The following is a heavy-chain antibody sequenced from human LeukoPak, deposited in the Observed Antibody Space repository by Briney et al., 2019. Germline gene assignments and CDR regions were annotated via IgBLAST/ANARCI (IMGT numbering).Heavy chain of an antibody. CDR2: IYYSGST. D-gene: IGHD2-21*02. Sequence: SETLSLTCTVSGGSISSSSYYWGWIRQPPGKGLEWIGSIYYSGSTYYNPSLKSRVTISVDTSKNQFSLKLSSVTAADTAVYYCAGVTAYYYYYGMDVWGQGTTVTVSS. CDR3: AGVTAYYYYYGMDV. V-gene: IGHV4-39*07. CDR1: GGSISSSSYY. J-gene: IGHJ6*02.